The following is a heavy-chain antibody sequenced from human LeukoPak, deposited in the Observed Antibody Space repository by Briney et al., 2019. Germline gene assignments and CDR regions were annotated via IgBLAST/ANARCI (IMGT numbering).Heavy chain of an antibody. CDR1: GGSISSSSYY. CDR3: ARHIAVAGTAWFDP. V-gene: IGHV4-39*01. D-gene: IGHD6-19*01. Sequence: SETLSLTCTVSGGSISSSSYYWGWIRQPPGKGLEWIESIYYSGSTYYNPFLKSRVTISVDTSKNQFSLKLSSVTAADTAVYYCARHIAVAGTAWFDPWGQGTLVTVSS. CDR2: IYYSGST. J-gene: IGHJ5*02.